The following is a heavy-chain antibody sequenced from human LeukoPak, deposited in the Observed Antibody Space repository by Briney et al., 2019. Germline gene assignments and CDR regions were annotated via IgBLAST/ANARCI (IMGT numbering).Heavy chain of an antibody. CDR2: ISYDGSNK. J-gene: IGHJ3*02. CDR3: ARRMGATPVGNAFDI. CDR1: GFTFSNYA. Sequence: GGSLRLSCAASGFTFSNYAMHWVRQAPGKGLEWMAVISYDGSNKDCADSVKGRFTISRDNSKNTLYLQVNGLRTEDTAVYYCARRMGATPVGNAFDIWGQGTMVTVSS. D-gene: IGHD1-26*01. V-gene: IGHV3-30-3*01.